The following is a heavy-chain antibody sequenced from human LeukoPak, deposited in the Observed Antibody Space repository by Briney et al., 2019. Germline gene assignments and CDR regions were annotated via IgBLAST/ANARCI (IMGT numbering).Heavy chain of an antibody. J-gene: IGHJ4*02. CDR2: IYYSGST. Sequence: SETLSLTCTVSGGSISSSSFYWGWIRQPPGKGLEWIGSIYYSGSTYYNPSLKSRVTISVDTSKNQFSLKLSSVTAADTAVYYCARPYGDASLFDYWGQGTLVTVSS. CDR3: ARPYGDASLFDY. CDR1: GGSISSSSFY. V-gene: IGHV4-39*07. D-gene: IGHD4-17*01.